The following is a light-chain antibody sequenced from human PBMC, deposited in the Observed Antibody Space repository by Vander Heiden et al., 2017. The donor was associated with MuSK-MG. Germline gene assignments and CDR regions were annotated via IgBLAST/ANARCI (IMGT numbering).Light chain of an antibody. J-gene: IGLJ2*01. CDR3: QAWDSSTAHVV. V-gene: IGLV3-1*01. Sequence: SYELTQPPSVSVSPGKTASITCSGDKLGDKYACWYQQKPGQSPVLVIYHDSKRPSGIPERFSGSNSGNTATLTISGTQAMDEADYYCQAWDSSTAHVVFGGGTKLTVL. CDR2: HDS. CDR1: KLGDKY.